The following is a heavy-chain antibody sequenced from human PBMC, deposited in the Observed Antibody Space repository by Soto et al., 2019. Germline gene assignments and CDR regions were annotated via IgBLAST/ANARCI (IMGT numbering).Heavy chain of an antibody. CDR2: INAANGAT. V-gene: IGHV1-3*01. Sequence: ASVKCSFKASGYTFTAYTIHWVRQAPGQSLDCMGWINAANGATKYSEKFQGRVTITRDTSARTAYMDLSSLSSKDTAVYLCARVSFGSSALADSWGYRTLVTVSP. D-gene: IGHD5-12*01. CDR3: ARVSFGSSALADS. J-gene: IGHJ5*01. CDR1: GYTFTAYT.